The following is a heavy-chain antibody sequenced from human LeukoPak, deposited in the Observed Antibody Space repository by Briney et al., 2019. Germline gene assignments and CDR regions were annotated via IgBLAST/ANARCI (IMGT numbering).Heavy chain of an antibody. D-gene: IGHD6-19*01. CDR1: GYTFTDFY. Sequence: GASVKVSCKASGYTFTDFYIHWVRQAPGQGLEWMAWVIPNSGDTSYAQKFQGRVTVTRDTSISTAYMELSRLRSDDTAAYYCARGGWLVKWGQGTLVTVSS. V-gene: IGHV1-2*02. CDR3: ARGGWLVK. CDR2: VIPNSGDT. J-gene: IGHJ4*02.